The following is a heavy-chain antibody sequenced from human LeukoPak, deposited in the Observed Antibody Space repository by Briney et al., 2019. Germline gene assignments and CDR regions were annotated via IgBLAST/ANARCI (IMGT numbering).Heavy chain of an antibody. J-gene: IGHJ4*02. V-gene: IGHV4-31*03. CDR1: GGSISSGGYF. D-gene: IGHD3-22*01. Sequence: KPSETLSLTCTVSGGSISSGGYFWSWIRQHPGKGLEWIGYISYSGSTYYNPSLKSRVTISLDTSRNQFSLKLSSVTAADTAVYYCARDHLGGSGYYYYFDYWGQGTLVTVSS. CDR2: ISYSGST. CDR3: ARDHLGGSGYYYYFDY.